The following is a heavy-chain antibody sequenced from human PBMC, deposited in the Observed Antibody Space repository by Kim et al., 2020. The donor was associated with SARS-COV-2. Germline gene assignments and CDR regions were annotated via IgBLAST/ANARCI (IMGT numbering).Heavy chain of an antibody. V-gene: IGHV3-66*01. J-gene: IGHJ6*02. Sequence: HADSVKGRFTISRDNRENTLYLHMNSLRVEDSAGYYCARVGKRGYGEMDVWGQRTTVTVSS. D-gene: IGHD3-10*01. CDR3: ARVGKRGYGEMDV.